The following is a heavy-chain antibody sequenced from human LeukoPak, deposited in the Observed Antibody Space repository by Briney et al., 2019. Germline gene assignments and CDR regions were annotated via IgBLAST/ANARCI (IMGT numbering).Heavy chain of an antibody. CDR1: GGSISSHY. CDR2: IYTSGST. Sequence: SETLSLTCTVSGGSISSHYWSWIRQPAGKGLEWIGRIYTSGSTNYNPSLKSRVTMSVDTSKNQFSLKLSSVTAADTAVYYCATMGIVGALDYWGQGTLVTVSS. J-gene: IGHJ4*02. V-gene: IGHV4-4*07. D-gene: IGHD1-26*01. CDR3: ATMGIVGALDY.